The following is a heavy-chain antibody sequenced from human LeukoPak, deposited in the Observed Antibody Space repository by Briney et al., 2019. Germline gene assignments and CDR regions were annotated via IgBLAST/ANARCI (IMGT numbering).Heavy chain of an antibody. CDR1: GFTVSSNY. D-gene: IGHD5-24*01. CDR3: ASFRRDGYNY. V-gene: IGHV3-53*01. CDR2: IYSGGST. J-gene: IGHJ4*02. Sequence: GGSLRLSCAASGFTVSSNYMSWVRQAPGKGLEWVSVIYSGGSTYYADSVKGRFTISRDNAKNSLYLQMNSLRAEDTAVYYCASFRRDGYNYWGQGTLVTVSS.